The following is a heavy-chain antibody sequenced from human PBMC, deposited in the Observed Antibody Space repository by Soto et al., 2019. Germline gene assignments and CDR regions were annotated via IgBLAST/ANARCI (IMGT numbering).Heavy chain of an antibody. CDR2: ISYDGSNK. Sequence: QVQLVESGGGVAQPGRSLRLSCAASGFTFSSYGMHWVRQAPGKGLEWVAVISYDGSNKYYADSVKGRFTISRDNSKNTLYLQMNSLRAEDTAVYYCAKDTLLWFGELLVNYGMDVWGQGTTVTVSS. CDR1: GFTFSSYG. D-gene: IGHD3-10*01. J-gene: IGHJ6*02. V-gene: IGHV3-30*18. CDR3: AKDTLLWFGELLVNYGMDV.